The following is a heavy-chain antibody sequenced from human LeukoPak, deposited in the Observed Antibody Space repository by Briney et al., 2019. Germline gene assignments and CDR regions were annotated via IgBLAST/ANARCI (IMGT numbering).Heavy chain of an antibody. CDR1: GGSIRSSYYY. CDR3: ARARRYCSSTSCPNWFDP. CDR2: IYDSGST. Sequence: SETLSLTCTVSGGSIRSSYYYWGWIRQPPGKGLEWIGSIYDSGSTYYNPSLKSRVTISVDTSKNQFSLKLNSVTAADTAVYYCARARRYCSSTSCPNWFDPWGQGTLVTVSS. V-gene: IGHV4-39*01. J-gene: IGHJ5*02. D-gene: IGHD2-2*01.